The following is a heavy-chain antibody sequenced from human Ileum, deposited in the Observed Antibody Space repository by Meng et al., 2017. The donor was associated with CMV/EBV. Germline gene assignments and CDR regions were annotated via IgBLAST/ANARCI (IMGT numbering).Heavy chain of an antibody. CDR1: GSTCTTYE. CDR3: ARVGVLTSRICGPVS. Sequence: SCKASGSTCTTYERQAPRQGLEWMGIISPSGGGTTFPQRFQGRVTMTRDTSTGTLYMQVNSLRSEDTAVYYCARVGVLTSRICGPVSWGQGTLVTVSS. CDR2: ISPSGGGT. V-gene: IGHV1-46*01. D-gene: IGHD3/OR15-3a*01. J-gene: IGHJ4*02.